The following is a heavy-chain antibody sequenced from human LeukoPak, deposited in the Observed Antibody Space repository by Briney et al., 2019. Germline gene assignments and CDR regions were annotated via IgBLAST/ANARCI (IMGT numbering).Heavy chain of an antibody. Sequence: GESLKISCKGSGYSFTSYWIGWVRQMPGKGLEWMGIIYPGDSDTRYSPSFQGQVTISADKSISTAYLQWSSLKASDTATYYCARPGGFWSGPQPPDYWGQGTLVTVSS. V-gene: IGHV5-51*01. CDR1: GYSFTSYW. CDR2: IYPGDSDT. D-gene: IGHD3-3*01. CDR3: ARPGGFWSGPQPPDY. J-gene: IGHJ4*02.